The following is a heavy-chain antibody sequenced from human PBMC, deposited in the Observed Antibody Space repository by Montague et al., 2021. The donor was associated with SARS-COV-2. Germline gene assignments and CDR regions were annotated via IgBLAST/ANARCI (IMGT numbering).Heavy chain of an antibody. CDR1: GGSFSGYY. CDR2: INHSGTT. V-gene: IGHV4-34*01. D-gene: IGHD4-23*01. Sequence: SDTLSLTCAVYGGSFSGYYWAWIRRSPGKGLEWIAEINHSGTTNYNFNPSLRSRVTISVDTSKSQFSLKLSSVTAADTGVYYCARWDPQTLTLIGLRGKSASDYWGQGTLVTVSS. J-gene: IGHJ4*02. CDR3: ARWDPQTLTLIGLRGKSASDY.